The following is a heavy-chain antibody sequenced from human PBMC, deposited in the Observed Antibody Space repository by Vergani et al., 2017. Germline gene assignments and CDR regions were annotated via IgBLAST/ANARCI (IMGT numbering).Heavy chain of an antibody. CDR2: IYHSGSP. CDR3: ATTSIAARRGVFVY. V-gene: IGHV4-30-4*08. CDR1: GVSINDSDSY. J-gene: IGHJ4*02. Sequence: QVQLQESGPGVVKPSQTLSLTCTVSGVSINDSDSYWTWIRQSPGKGLEWIGYIYHSGSPFYNPSLKSRFTISIDTSRNRFSLRLPSVTAADTAVYYCATTSIAARRGVFVYWGQGTLVTVSS. D-gene: IGHD6-6*01.